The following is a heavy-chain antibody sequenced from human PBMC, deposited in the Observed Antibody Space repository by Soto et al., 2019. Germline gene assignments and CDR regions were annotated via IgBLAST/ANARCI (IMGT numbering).Heavy chain of an antibody. J-gene: IGHJ5*02. D-gene: IGHD3-22*01. CDR3: ARDPTFCADRSGYFPVDNWFDP. Sequence: QVQLVQSGAEVKKTGSSVKVSCKASGGTFSIYTINWVRQAPGQGLESMGGIIPVVGTPNYAQKFQGRVPITSEKSTTTAYMDLRSLRSEDTAVYYCARDPTFCADRSGYFPVDNWFDPWGQGTLVTVSS. CDR1: GGTFSIYT. CDR2: IIPVVGTP. V-gene: IGHV1-69*06.